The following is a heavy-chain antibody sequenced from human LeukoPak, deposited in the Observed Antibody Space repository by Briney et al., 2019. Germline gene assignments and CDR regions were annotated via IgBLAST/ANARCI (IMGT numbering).Heavy chain of an antibody. D-gene: IGHD6-13*01. CDR3: ARDEGGRTSSSWYWFDP. CDR2: IYYSGST. Sequence: SETLSLTCTVSGGSISSSSYYWGWIRQPPGKGLEWIGSIYYSGSTYYNPSLKSRVTISVDTSKNQFSLKLSSVTAADTAVYYCARDEGGRTSSSWYWFDPWGQGTLVTVSS. CDR1: GGSISSSSYY. J-gene: IGHJ5*02. V-gene: IGHV4-39*07.